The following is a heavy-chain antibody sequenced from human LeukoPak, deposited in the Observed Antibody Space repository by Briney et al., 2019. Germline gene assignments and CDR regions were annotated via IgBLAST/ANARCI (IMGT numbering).Heavy chain of an antibody. CDR3: ARAVGSGSFQTYYYYMDV. CDR2: IYTSGST. CDR1: GGSISSYY. D-gene: IGHD3-10*01. J-gene: IGHJ6*03. V-gene: IGHV4-4*07. Sequence: SETLSLTCTVSGGSISSYYWSWIRQPAGKGLEWIGRIYTSGSTNYNPSLKSRVTMSVDTSKNQFSLKLSSVTAADTAVYYCARAVGSGSFQTYYYYMDVWGKGTTATISS.